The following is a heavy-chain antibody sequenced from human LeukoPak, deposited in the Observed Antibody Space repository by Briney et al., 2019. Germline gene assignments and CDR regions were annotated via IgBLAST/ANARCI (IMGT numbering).Heavy chain of an antibody. CDR2: TYYRCKWCN. CDR3: ARAGSSWSAFDY. CDR1: GDSVSSNSAA. Sequence: SQTLSLTCAISGDSVSSNSAAWIWIRRSPSRGLEWLGGTYYRCKWCNEYALSVKSRITINPATSKNQFSLLLNSVTPEDTAVYYCARAGSSWSAFDYWGQGTLVTVSS. V-gene: IGHV6-1*01. D-gene: IGHD6-13*01. J-gene: IGHJ4*02.